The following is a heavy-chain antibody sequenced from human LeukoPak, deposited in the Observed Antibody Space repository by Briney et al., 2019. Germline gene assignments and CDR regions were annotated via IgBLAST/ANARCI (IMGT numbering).Heavy chain of an antibody. D-gene: IGHD3-22*01. CDR1: GDSVSSNSAA. V-gene: IGHV6-1*01. CDR2: TYYRSKWYN. Sequence: SQTLSLTCAISGDSVSSNSAAWNWIRQSPSRGLEWLGRTYYRSKWYNNYAVSVKGRITINPDTSKNQFSLQLNSVTPEDTAVYYCARAPYYDSSGYYYVFDYWGQGTLVTVSS. J-gene: IGHJ4*02. CDR3: ARAPYYDSSGYYYVFDY.